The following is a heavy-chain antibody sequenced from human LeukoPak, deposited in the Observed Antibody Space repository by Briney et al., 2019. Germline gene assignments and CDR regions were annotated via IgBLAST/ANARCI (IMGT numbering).Heavy chain of an antibody. J-gene: IGHJ6*02. V-gene: IGHV3-23*01. CDR2: MNKDGDNS. Sequence: GGSLRLSCAASGFTFSNYAMSWVRQAPGKGLEWVSAMNKDGDNSYYADSVKGRFTISRDNSKNTLYLQMNSLRAEDTAVYYCAKRSSSSWNYYGMDVWGQGTTVTVSS. D-gene: IGHD6-13*01. CDR3: AKRSSSSWNYYGMDV. CDR1: GFTFSNYA.